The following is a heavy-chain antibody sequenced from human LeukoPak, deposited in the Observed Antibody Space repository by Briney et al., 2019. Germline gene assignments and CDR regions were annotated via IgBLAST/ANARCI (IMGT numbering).Heavy chain of an antibody. J-gene: IGHJ5*02. V-gene: IGHV4-34*01. CDR2: INHSGST. D-gene: IGHD2-2*01. Sequence: SETLSLTCAVYGGSFSGYYWSWIRQPPGKGLEWIGEINHSGSTNYNLSLKSRVTISVDTSKNQFSLKLSSVTAADTAVYYCARDGGYCSSTSCYYKWFDPWGQGTLVTVSS. CDR1: GGSFSGYY. CDR3: ARDGGYCSSTSCYYKWFDP.